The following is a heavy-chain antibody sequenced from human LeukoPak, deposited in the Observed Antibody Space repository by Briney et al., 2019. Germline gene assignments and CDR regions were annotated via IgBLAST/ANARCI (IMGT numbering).Heavy chain of an antibody. CDR2: ISSSSSSI. V-gene: IGHV3-21*01. J-gene: IGHJ4*02. D-gene: IGHD3-10*01. CDR3: ASSVGFAPTGY. CDR1: GFTFCSYS. Sequence: GGSLRLSCAASGFTFCSYSMNWVRQAPGKGLEWVSSISSSSSSIYYADSVKGRFTISRDNAKNSLYLQMNSLRAEDTAVYYCASSVGFAPTGYWGQGTLVTVSS.